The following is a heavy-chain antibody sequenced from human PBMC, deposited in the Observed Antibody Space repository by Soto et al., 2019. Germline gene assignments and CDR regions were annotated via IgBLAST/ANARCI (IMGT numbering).Heavy chain of an antibody. CDR3: ARVRTPYFDWSLGY. CDR2: ISTYNGNT. CDR1: GYTFTSFG. J-gene: IGHJ4*02. Sequence: QVQLVQSGAEVKKPGASVKVSCKASGYTFTSFGIIWVRQAPGQGLEWMGWISTYNGNTHYAQNLQGRVTMTTDTSTSTAYMGLRSLRSDDTAVYYCARVRTPYFDWSLGYWGQGTLVTVSS. D-gene: IGHD3-9*01. V-gene: IGHV1-18*01.